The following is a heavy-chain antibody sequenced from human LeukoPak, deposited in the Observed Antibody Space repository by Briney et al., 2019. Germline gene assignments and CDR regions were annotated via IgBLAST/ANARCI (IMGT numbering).Heavy chain of an antibody. Sequence: PGGSLRLSCAASGFIFSDYYMSWIRQVPGKGLEWVSYTSSSGGATHYAGFVKGRFTVSRDNAQNSLSLQMNSLRVEDTAVYYCARDRLVHTSVDSVEYWGQGALVTVSS. CDR2: TSSSGGAT. D-gene: IGHD2-8*02. V-gene: IGHV3-11*01. J-gene: IGHJ4*02. CDR3: ARDRLVHTSVDSVEY. CDR1: GFIFSDYY.